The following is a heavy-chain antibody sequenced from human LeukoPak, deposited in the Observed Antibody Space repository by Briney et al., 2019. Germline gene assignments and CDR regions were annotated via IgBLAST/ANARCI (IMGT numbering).Heavy chain of an antibody. CDR2: VYSSGNV. CDR1: GVSVNSRSFY. V-gene: IGHV4-39*01. Sequence: SETLSLTCSVSGVSVNSRSFYWTWVRQPPGKGLEWIGSVYSSGNVYQSPSLQSRAAISVDASNNSFSLTLKSVTAADTAVYFCVRGAMVSKPGDFWGQGTLVIVSS. CDR3: VRGAMVSKPGDF. J-gene: IGHJ4*02. D-gene: IGHD2/OR15-2a*01.